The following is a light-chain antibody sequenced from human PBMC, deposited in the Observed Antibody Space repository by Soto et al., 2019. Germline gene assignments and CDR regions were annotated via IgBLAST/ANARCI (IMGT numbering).Light chain of an antibody. Sequence: DIVMTQAPATMSVSPGERATFSCRASQNINSYLAGYQQKPGQSPRLLIYGGSTRASGIPARFSGSGSGTEFTLTISSLQSEDFAVYYCQQYNNWPQYTFVQGTKLEIK. V-gene: IGKV3-15*01. CDR3: QQYNNWPQYT. J-gene: IGKJ2*01. CDR1: QNINSY. CDR2: GGS.